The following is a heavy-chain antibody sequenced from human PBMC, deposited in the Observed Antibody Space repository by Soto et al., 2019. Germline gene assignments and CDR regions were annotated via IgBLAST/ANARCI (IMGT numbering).Heavy chain of an antibody. CDR2: LKGDGSKE. CDR1: GFTFSASW. CDR3: ARDLNHGVSTVYYDVFDT. D-gene: IGHD3-9*01. Sequence: EVQLVESGGGLVQPGGSLRLSCMASGFTFSASWMTWVRQAPGKGLEWVANLKGDGSKENYVDSVKGRFTISRDNVKNSLYLQMNSLRDEDTAVYYCARDLNHGVSTVYYDVFDTWGQGTMVTVSP. J-gene: IGHJ3*02. V-gene: IGHV3-7*01.